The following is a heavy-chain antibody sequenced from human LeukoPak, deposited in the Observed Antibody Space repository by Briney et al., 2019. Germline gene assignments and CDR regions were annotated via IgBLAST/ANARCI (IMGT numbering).Heavy chain of an antibody. D-gene: IGHD2-2*03. V-gene: IGHV4-59*01. J-gene: IGHJ4*02. CDR1: GGSISSNY. CDR2: IYYSGST. Sequence: PSETLSLTCTVSGGSISSNYWSWIRQPPGKGLEWIGYIYYSGSTNYNPSLKSRVTISVDTSKNQFSLKLSSVTAADTAVYYCASTVDGSVDYWGQGTLVTVSS. CDR3: ASTVDGSVDY.